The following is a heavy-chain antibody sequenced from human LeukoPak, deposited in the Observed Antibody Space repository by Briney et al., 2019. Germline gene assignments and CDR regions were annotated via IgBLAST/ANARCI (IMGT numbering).Heavy chain of an antibody. CDR1: GYTFSSYL. Sequence: ASVKVSCKASGYTFSSYLMHWVRQAPGQGLERMGMINPSGGSTSYPQKFQGRLTMTRDTSTSTVYMELSSLRSEDTAVYYCARDLGLRGVTNWFDSWGQGTLVTVSS. V-gene: IGHV1-46*01. J-gene: IGHJ5*01. D-gene: IGHD3-10*01. CDR2: INPSGGST. CDR3: ARDLGLRGVTNWFDS.